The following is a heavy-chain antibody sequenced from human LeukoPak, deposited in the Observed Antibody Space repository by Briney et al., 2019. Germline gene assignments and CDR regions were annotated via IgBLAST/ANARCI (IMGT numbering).Heavy chain of an antibody. CDR1: GYTFTGYY. D-gene: IGHD1-14*01. V-gene: IGHV1-2*02. Sequence: ESSVTVSCKASGYTFTGYYMHWVRQAPGQGLEWMGWINPNSGASNYAQKFQGRVTMTRDTSISTAYMELSRLRSDGTAVYYCARDPPNRNAFDIWGQGTMVTVSS. J-gene: IGHJ3*02. CDR2: INPNSGAS. CDR3: ARDPPNRNAFDI.